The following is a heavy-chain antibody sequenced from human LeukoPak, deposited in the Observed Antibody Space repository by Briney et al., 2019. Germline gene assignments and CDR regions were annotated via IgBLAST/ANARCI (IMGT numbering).Heavy chain of an antibody. J-gene: IGHJ2*01. D-gene: IGHD3-22*01. CDR2: IIPIFGTA. Sequence: EASVKVSCKASGGTFSSYAISWVRQAPGQGLEWMGGIIPIFGTANYAQKFQGRVTITADKSTSTAYMELSSLRSDDTAVYYCARVGGYYPSHWYFDLWGRGTLVTVSS. CDR3: ARVGGYYPSHWYFDL. V-gene: IGHV1-69*06. CDR1: GGTFSSYA.